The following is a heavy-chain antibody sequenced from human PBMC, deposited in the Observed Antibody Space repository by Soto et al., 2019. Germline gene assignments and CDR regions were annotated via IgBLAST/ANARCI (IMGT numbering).Heavy chain of an antibody. CDR3: ARDLDSSSWYYYYYGMDV. V-gene: IGHV1-69*12. CDR2: IIPIFGTA. D-gene: IGHD6-13*01. Sequence: QVQLVQSGAEVKKPGSSVKVSCKASGGTFSSYAISWVRQAPGQGLEWMGGIIPIFGTANYAQKFQGRVTITAAESTSTAYMELSSLRSEDTALYYCARDLDSSSWYYYYYGMDVWGQGTTVTVSS. CDR1: GGTFSSYA. J-gene: IGHJ6*02.